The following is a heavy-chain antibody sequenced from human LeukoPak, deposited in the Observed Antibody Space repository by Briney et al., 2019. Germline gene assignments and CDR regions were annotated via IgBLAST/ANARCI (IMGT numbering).Heavy chain of an antibody. CDR1: GFTFSSYW. CDR2: IDRDASRI. D-gene: IGHD4-23*01. Sequence: WGSLRLSCAVSGFTFSSYWMHWVRQAPGKGLVWVSRIDRDASRINYADSVKGRFTISRDNGKNTLFLQMNSLRAEDAAVYYCVRGNDYGGPHYWGQGTLVTVSS. J-gene: IGHJ4*02. CDR3: VRGNDYGGPHY. V-gene: IGHV3-74*01.